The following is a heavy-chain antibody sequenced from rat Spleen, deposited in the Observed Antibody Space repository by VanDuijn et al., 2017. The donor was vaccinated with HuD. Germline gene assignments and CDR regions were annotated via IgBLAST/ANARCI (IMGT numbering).Heavy chain of an antibody. V-gene: IGHV5-20*01. J-gene: IGHJ2*01. CDR1: GFTFSDCY. CDR2: ISHDGSNT. CDR3: TRDVYFN. D-gene: IGHD1-6*01. Sequence: EVQLVESGGGLVQPGRSLKLSCAASGFTFSDCYMAWVRQAPTKGLEWVATISHDGSNTYYRDSVKGRFTVSRDNAKSTLYLQMNSLRSEDTATYYCTRDVYFNWGQGVMVTVSS.